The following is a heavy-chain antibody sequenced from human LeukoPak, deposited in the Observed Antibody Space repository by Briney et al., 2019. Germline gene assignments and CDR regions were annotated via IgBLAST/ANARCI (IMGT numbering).Heavy chain of an antibody. V-gene: IGHV4-39*01. J-gene: IGHJ6*03. CDR1: GGSISSSSYY. Sequence: PSETLSLTCTVSGGSISSSSYYWGWIRQPPGKGLEWIGSIYYSGSTYYNPSLKSRVTISVDTSKNQFSLKLSSVTAADTAVYYCARYSSSTWGEGMDVWGKGTTVTVSS. CDR2: IYYSGST. D-gene: IGHD6-6*01. CDR3: ARYSSSTWGEGMDV.